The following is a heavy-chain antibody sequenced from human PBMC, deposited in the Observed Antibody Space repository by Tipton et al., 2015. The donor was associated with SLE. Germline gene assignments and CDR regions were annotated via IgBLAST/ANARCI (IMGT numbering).Heavy chain of an antibody. J-gene: IGHJ4*02. V-gene: IGHV4-39*01. CDR3: ARKLKAYYFDY. Sequence: TLSLTCAVYGGSFSSYYWGWIRQPPGKGRGWIGSIYYSGGTYYNPSLKSRVTISVDTSKNQFSLKLSSVTAADTAVYYCARKLKAYYFDYWGQGTLVTVSS. CDR2: IYYSGGT. CDR1: GGSFSSYY.